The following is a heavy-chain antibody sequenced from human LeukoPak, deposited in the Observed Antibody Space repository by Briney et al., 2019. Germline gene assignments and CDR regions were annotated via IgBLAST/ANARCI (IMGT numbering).Heavy chain of an antibody. Sequence: GGSLRLSCAASGFTFSSYTMNWVRQAPGKGLEWVAVISYEGGTQHYADSVKGRFIISRDNPRNTLYLQMNSLRTEDTAVYYCAKDFVPRGGSYFPGFDYWGQGTLVIVSS. J-gene: IGHJ4*02. D-gene: IGHD1-26*01. CDR3: AKDFVPRGGSYFPGFDY. CDR1: GFTFSSYT. V-gene: IGHV3-30*18. CDR2: ISYEGGTQ.